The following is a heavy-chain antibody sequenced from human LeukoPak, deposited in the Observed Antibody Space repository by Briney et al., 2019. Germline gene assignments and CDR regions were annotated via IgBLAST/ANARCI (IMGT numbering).Heavy chain of an antibody. CDR2: INPSGGST. J-gene: IGHJ4*02. CDR1: GYTFTSYY. Sequence: ASVKVSCKASGYTFTSYYMHWVRQAPGQGLEWMGIINPSGGSTSYTQKFQGRVTVTRDTSTSTVHMELSGLRSEDTAVYYCARDQEGFDYWGQGTLVTVSS. V-gene: IGHV1-46*01. CDR3: ARDQEGFDY.